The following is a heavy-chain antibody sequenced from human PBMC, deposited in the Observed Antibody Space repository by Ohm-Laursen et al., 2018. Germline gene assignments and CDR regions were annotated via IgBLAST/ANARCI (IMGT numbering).Heavy chain of an antibody. CDR2: IKSKVDGETT. V-gene: IGHV3-15*01. CDR1: EVTFSSYW. CDR3: SSDSGYKWELRAAGFDF. Sequence: SLRLSCAASEVTFSSYWMSWVRQAPGKGLEWVARIKSKVDGETTDYAAPVKGRFTISRDDSKKTLYLQMNSLKTEDTAVYYCSSDSGYKWELRAAGFDFWGQGTMVTVSS. J-gene: IGHJ4*02. D-gene: IGHD1-26*01.